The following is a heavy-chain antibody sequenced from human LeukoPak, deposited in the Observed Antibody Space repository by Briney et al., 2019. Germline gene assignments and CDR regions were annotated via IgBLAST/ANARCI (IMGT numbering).Heavy chain of an antibody. V-gene: IGHV3-21*01. J-gene: IGHJ4*02. CDR3: ARDLRANIVLMVYAIPAFDY. D-gene: IGHD2-8*01. CDR2: ISSSSSYI. CDR1: GFTFSSYR. Sequence: AGGSLRLSCAASGFTFSSYRMNWVRQAPGKGLEWVSSISSSSSYIYYADSVKGRFTISRDNAKNSLYLQMNSLRAEDTAVYYCARDLRANIVLMVYAIPAFDYWGQGTLVTVSS.